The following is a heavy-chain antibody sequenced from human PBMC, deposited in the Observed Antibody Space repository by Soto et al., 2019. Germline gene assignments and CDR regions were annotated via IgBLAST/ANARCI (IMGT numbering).Heavy chain of an antibody. CDR3: ARPAKYCTNGVCAFDY. CDR1: GGTFSRYT. J-gene: IGHJ4*02. V-gene: IGHV1-69*02. CDR2: IIPILGIA. D-gene: IGHD2-8*01. Sequence: QVQLVQSGAEVKKPGSSVKVSCKASGGTFSRYTISWVRQAPGQGLEWMGRIIPILGIANYAQKFQGRVTITADKTTSTAYMEMSSLRSEDTAVYYCARPAKYCTNGVCAFDYWGQGTLVTVSS.